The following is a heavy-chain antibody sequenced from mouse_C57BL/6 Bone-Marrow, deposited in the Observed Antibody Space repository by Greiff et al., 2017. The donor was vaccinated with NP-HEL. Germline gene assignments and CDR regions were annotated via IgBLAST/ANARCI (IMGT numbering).Heavy chain of an antibody. D-gene: IGHD1-1*01. CDR1: GYTFTSYW. Sequence: VQLQESGAELVKPGASVKLSCKASGYTFTSYWMHWVKQRPGQGLEWIGMIHPNSGSTNYNEKFKSKATLTVDKSSSTAYMQLSSLTSEDSAVYYCAHGYYYAMDYWGQGTSVTVSS. V-gene: IGHV1-64*01. CDR2: IHPNSGST. J-gene: IGHJ4*01. CDR3: AHGYYYAMDY.